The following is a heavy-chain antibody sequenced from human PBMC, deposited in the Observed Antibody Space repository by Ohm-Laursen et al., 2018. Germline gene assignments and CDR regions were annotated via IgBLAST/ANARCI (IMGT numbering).Heavy chain of an antibody. V-gene: IGHV1-18*01. J-gene: IGHJ4*02. Sequence: GASVKVSCKASGYTFTSYGISWVRQAPGQGLEWMGWISAYNGNTNYAQKLQGRVTMTTDTSTSTAYMELRSLRSDDTAVYYCARERLVLRGGRFGDPYYFDYWGQGTLVTVSS. CDR2: ISAYNGNT. CDR1: GYTFTSYG. CDR3: ARERLVLRGGRFGDPYYFDY. D-gene: IGHD3-10*01.